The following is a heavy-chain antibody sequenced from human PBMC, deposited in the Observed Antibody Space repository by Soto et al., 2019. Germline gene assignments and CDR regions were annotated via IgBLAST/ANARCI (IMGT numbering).Heavy chain of an antibody. V-gene: IGHV4-39*01. Sequence: NPSETLSLTCTVSGGSISSSSYYWGWIRQPPGKGLEWIGSIYYSGSTYYNPSLKSRVTISVDTSKNQFSLKLSSVTAADTAVYHCSSLYYSYYYGMDVWGQGTTVTVSS. CDR1: GGSISSSSYY. CDR2: IYYSGST. D-gene: IGHD3-16*01. CDR3: SSLYYSYYYGMDV. J-gene: IGHJ6*02.